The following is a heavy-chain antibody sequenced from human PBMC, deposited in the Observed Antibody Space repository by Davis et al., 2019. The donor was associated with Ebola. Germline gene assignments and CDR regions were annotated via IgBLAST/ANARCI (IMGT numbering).Heavy chain of an antibody. V-gene: IGHV3-9*01. CDR1: GFTFTEHA. CDR2: IMWDSTMI. CDR3: GKDIKPGGLDV. Sequence: PGGSLRPSCARAGFTFTEHAMRWARQAPGKGLEWVSGIMWDSTMIGYSASVKGRSTISRDNAENSLYLEMNNLRSEDTAIYYCGKDIKPGGLDVWGQGTSVTVSS. D-gene: IGHD1-14*01. J-gene: IGHJ6*02.